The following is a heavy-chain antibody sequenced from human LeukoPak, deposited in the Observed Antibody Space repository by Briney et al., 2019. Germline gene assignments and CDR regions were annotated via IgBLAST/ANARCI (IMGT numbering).Heavy chain of an antibody. CDR3: AKDRGGVIVTPFDY. Sequence: PGGSLRLSCAASGFTFSSYGMHWVRQAPCKGLEWVAFIRYDGSNKYYADSVKGRFTISRDNSKNTLYLQMNSLRAEDTAVYYCAKDRGGVIVTPFDYWGQGTLVTVSS. D-gene: IGHD3-16*02. CDR2: IRYDGSNK. CDR1: GFTFSSYG. J-gene: IGHJ4*02. V-gene: IGHV3-30*02.